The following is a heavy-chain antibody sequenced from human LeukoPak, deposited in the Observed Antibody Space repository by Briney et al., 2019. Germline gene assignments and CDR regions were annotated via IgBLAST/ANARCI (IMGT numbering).Heavy chain of an antibody. J-gene: IGHJ6*02. CDR1: GDSVSSNSAA. Sequence: SQTLSLTCAISGDSVSSNSAAWNWIRQSPSRGLEWLGRTYYRSKWYNDYAVSVKSRVTINPDTSKNQFSLQLNSVTPEDTAVYYCARDSNVLLWFGELLLPYYYYYGMDVWGQGTTVTVSS. CDR2: TYYRSKWYN. D-gene: IGHD3-10*01. CDR3: ARDSNVLLWFGELLLPYYYYYGMDV. V-gene: IGHV6-1*01.